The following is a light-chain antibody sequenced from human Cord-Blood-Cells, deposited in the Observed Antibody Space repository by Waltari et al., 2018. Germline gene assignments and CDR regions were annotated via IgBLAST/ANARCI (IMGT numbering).Light chain of an antibody. V-gene: IGLV2-11*01. J-gene: IGLJ2*01. CDR3: CSYAGSYTVV. CDR1: SSDVGGYNY. Sequence: QSALTQPRSVSGSPGPSVTISCTGTSSDVGGYNYVSWYQQHPGKATKLSIYDVIKRPAGVPDRFSGSKSGNTASMTMSGLQAEDEADYYCCSYAGSYTVVFGGGTKLTVL. CDR2: DVI.